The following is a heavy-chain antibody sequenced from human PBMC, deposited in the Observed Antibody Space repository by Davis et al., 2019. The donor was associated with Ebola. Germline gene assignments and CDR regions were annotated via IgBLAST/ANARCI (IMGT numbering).Heavy chain of an antibody. J-gene: IGHJ6*02. D-gene: IGHD3-10*01. V-gene: IGHV1-69*06. CDR3: ARDRHYRYYYSGMDV. CDR1: GGTFSSYA. Sequence: SVKVSCKASGGTFSSYAISWVRQAPGQGLEWMGGIIPIFGTANYAQKFQGRVTITADKSTSTAYMELSSLRSEDTAVYYCARDRHYRYYYSGMDVWGQVTTVTVSS. CDR2: IIPIFGTA.